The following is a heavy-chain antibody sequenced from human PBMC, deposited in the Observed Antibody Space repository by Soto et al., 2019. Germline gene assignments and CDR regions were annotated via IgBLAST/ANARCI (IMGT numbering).Heavy chain of an antibody. V-gene: IGHV1-18*01. CDR2: SSADKGDT. D-gene: IGHD2-2*01. J-gene: IGHJ6*02. CDR3: ARDGIVLAPDATGTYYYGMDV. Sequence: QVQLVQSGAEVKKPGAAVKVSCKASGYTFTNYGISWVRQAPGQGLAWMGWSSADKGDTNYAQKLQGRVTMTTDTSTRTAYMELRSLSSDDTAVYYCARDGIVLAPDATGTYYYGMDVWGQGTTVTVSS. CDR1: GYTFTNYG.